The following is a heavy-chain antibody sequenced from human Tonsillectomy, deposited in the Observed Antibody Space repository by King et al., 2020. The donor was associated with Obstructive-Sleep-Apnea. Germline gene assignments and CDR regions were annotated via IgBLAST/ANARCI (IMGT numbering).Heavy chain of an antibody. CDR1: VGSINRGDYY. V-gene: IGHV4-30-4*01. CDR2: IYHSGST. CDR3: ARWRGGSGNIDY. D-gene: IGHD3-10*01. Sequence: VQLQESGPGLVKPSQTLSLTCTVSVGSINRGDYYWTWIRQPPGKGLEWFGFIYHSGSTYFNPSLRSRVTVSIDTSRNQFSLNLNSVTAADTAVYFCARWRGGSGNIDYWGQGILVTVSS. J-gene: IGHJ4*02.